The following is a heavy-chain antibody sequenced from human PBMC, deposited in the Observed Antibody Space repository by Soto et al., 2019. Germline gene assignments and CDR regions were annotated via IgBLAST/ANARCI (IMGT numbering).Heavy chain of an antibody. D-gene: IGHD2-15*01. CDR3: ASGLSSGVVAAQGEFDY. Sequence: EVQLVETGGGLIQPGGSLRLSCAASGFTVSSNYMSWVRQAPGKGLEWVSVIYSGGSTYYADSVNGRFTISRDNAKNTLYLQMSSLRAEDTAVYYCASGLSSGVVAAQGEFDYWGQGTLVTVSS. J-gene: IGHJ4*02. CDR2: IYSGGST. CDR1: GFTVSSNY. V-gene: IGHV3-53*02.